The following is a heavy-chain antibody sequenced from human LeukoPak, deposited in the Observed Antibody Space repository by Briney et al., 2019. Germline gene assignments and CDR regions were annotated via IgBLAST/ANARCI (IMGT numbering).Heavy chain of an antibody. CDR2: ISRSGNFI. J-gene: IGHJ4*02. D-gene: IGHD1-14*01. CDR1: GFTFSDYA. Sequence: KTGGSLRLSCAASGFTFSDYAMNWVRQAPGKGLEWVSSISRSGNFIYYGDSVKGRFTISRDNAKNSLYLQMNSLRAEDTAVYYCARVETTGRTWGQGTLVSVSA. CDR3: ARVETTGRT. V-gene: IGHV3-21*01.